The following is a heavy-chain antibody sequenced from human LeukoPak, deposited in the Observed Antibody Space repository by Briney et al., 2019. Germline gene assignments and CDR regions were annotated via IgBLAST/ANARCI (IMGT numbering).Heavy chain of an antibody. CDR2: IYYSGST. CDR1: GGSISSYY. V-gene: IGHV4-59*01. J-gene: IGHJ5*02. D-gene: IGHD6-13*01. CDR3: ARFRYSSSWYDPNWFDP. Sequence: SETLSLTCTVSGGSISSYYWSWIRQPPGKGLEWIGYIYYSGSTNYNPSLKSRVTISVDTSKNQFSLKLSSVTAADTAVYYCARFRYSSSWYDPNWFDPWGQGTLVTVSS.